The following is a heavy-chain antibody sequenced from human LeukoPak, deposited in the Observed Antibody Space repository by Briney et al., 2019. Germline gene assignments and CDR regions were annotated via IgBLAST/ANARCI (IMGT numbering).Heavy chain of an antibody. CDR1: GFTFSSYG. J-gene: IGHJ4*02. V-gene: IGHV3-30*03. D-gene: IGHD5-18*01. Sequence: GGSLRLSCAASGFTFSSYGMHWVRQAPGKGLEWVAVISYDGSNKYYADSVKGRFTISRDNSKNTLYLQMNSLRAEDTAVYYWGVRGDTAMARPFDYWGQGTLVTVSS. CDR2: ISYDGSNK. CDR3: GVRGDTAMARPFDY.